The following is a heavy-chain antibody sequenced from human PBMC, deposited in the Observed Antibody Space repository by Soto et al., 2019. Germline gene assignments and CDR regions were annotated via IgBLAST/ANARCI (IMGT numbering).Heavy chain of an antibody. CDR2: IVPVFRSA. CDR3: GRGRGFYDSVDY. Sequence: QVQLVQSGAEVKKPGSSVKVSCEASGGTFTTYLISWVRQAPGLGLEWMGGIVPVFRSATYSEKFLGRVTITADESTTTAYMELNSLTSGDSAVYYCGRGRGFYDSVDYWGQGTLVSVSS. CDR1: GGTFTTYL. D-gene: IGHD3-22*01. J-gene: IGHJ4*02. V-gene: IGHV1-69*01.